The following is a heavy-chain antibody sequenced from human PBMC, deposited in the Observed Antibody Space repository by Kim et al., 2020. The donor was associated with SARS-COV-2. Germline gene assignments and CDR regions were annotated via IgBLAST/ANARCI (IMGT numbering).Heavy chain of an antibody. D-gene: IGHD3-22*01. Sequence: SETLSLTCAVYGGSFSGYYWSWIRQPPGKGLEWIGEINHSGSNNYNPSLKSRVTISVDTSKNQFSLKLSSVTAADTAVYYCARGRWSGPTYYYDSSGYPPRHAEYFQHWGQGTLVTVSS. CDR2: INHSGSN. V-gene: IGHV4-34*01. J-gene: IGHJ1*01. CDR3: ARGRWSGPTYYYDSSGYPPRHAEYFQH. CDR1: GGSFSGYY.